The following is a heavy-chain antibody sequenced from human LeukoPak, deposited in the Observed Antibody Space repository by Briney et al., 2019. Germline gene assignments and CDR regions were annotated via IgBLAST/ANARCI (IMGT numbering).Heavy chain of an antibody. V-gene: IGHV1-2*06. CDR2: INPNSGGT. CDR1: GYTFTGYY. D-gene: IGHD1-26*01. J-gene: IGHJ4*02. CDR3: ARDCPLGSGSYWGGSDY. Sequence: ASVKVSCKASGYTFTGYYMHWVRQAPGQGLEWMGRINPNSGGTNYAQKFQGRVTMTRDTSISTAYMELSRLRSDDTAVYYCARDCPLGSGSYWGGSDYWGQGTLVTVSS.